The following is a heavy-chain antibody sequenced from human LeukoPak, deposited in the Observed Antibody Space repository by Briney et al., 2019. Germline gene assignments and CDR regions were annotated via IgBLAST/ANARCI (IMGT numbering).Heavy chain of an antibody. D-gene: IGHD3-22*01. V-gene: IGHV1-18*01. CDR3: ARAGYYDSSDYPDI. CDR1: VYTLTSYG. J-gene: IGHJ3*02. Sequence: ASVKVSRKASVYTLTSYGISWVGQPAGKGLEWMGWISAYNGNTNYTQKHQGRVTMTTDTSTSTAYMELRTVRSEDTAVYYCARAGYYDSSDYPDIWGQGTMVTVSS. CDR2: ISAYNGNT.